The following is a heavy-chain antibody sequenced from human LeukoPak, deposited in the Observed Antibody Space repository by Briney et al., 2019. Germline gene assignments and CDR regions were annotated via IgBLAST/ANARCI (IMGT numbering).Heavy chain of an antibody. Sequence: GGSLRLSCAASGFTFSSYSMNWVRQAPGKGLEWVSSISSSSSYIYYADSVKGRFTISRDNAKNSLYLQVNSLRAEDTAVYYCARDTGYSYGPFDYWGQGTLVTVSS. D-gene: IGHD5-18*01. CDR3: ARDTGYSYGPFDY. V-gene: IGHV3-21*01. CDR1: GFTFSSYS. J-gene: IGHJ4*02. CDR2: ISSSSSYI.